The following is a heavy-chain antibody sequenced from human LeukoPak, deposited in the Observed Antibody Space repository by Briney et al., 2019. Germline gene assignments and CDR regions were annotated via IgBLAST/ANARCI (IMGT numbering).Heavy chain of an antibody. CDR2: IYHSGST. CDR3: AGRGGSSSPYFFDYMGV. D-gene: IGHD6-13*01. J-gene: IGHJ6*03. Sequence: SETLSLTCAVSGYSISSGYYWGWFRQPPGKGLEWIACIYHSGSTYYNPSLKSRVTMSVDTSKNQFSLRLTSLTATDTAVYYCAGRGGSSSPYFFDYMGVWGKGTTVTVSS. CDR1: GYSISSGYY. V-gene: IGHV4-38-2*01.